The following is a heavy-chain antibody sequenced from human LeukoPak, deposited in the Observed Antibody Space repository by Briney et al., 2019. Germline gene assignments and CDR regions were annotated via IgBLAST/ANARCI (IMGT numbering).Heavy chain of an antibody. CDR3: ARSLWPEDY. D-gene: IGHD2-21*01. Sequence: QAGGSLRLSCEASGFAFSSYWASCVRQAPGKGLEWVANINQDGNSQNYVDSVRGRFTISKDNAKNSVYLQMNSLRAEDTAVYYCARSLWPEDYWGQGILVTVSS. CDR2: INQDGNSQ. V-gene: IGHV3-7*01. J-gene: IGHJ4*02. CDR1: GFAFSSYW.